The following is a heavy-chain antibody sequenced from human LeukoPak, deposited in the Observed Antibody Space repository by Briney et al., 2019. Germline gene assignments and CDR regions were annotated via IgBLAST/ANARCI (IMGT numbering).Heavy chain of an antibody. V-gene: IGHV3-30*18. J-gene: IGHJ4*02. D-gene: IGHD3-22*01. Sequence: GGSLRLSCAASGFTVSSNYMSWVRQAPGKGLEWVAVISYDGSNKYYADPVKGRFTISRDNSKNTLYLQMNSLRAEDTAVYYCAKDRYDSSGYYSNYWGQGTLVTVSS. CDR3: AKDRYDSSGYYSNY. CDR1: GFTVSSNY. CDR2: ISYDGSNK.